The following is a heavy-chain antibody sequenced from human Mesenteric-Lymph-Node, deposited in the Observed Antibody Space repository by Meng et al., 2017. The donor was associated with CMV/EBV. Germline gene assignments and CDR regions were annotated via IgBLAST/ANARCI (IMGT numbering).Heavy chain of an antibody. Sequence: GGSLRLSCAASGFTFSSYAMSWVRQAPGKGLEWVSAISGSGGSTYYADSVKGRFTISRDNSKNTLYLQMNSLRAEDTAVYYCARELERDYYYGMDVWGQGTKVTVSS. CDR1: GFTFSSYA. J-gene: IGHJ6*02. CDR2: ISGSGGST. V-gene: IGHV3-23*01. CDR3: ARELERDYYYGMDV.